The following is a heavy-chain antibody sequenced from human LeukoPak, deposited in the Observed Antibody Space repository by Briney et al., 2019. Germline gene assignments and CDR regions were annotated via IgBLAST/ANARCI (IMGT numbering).Heavy chain of an antibody. V-gene: IGHV3-74*01. J-gene: IGHJ5*02. Sequence: GGSLRLSCAASGFTFSSCWMHWVRQAPGKGLVWVSRINTDGSSTSYADSVKGRFTISRDNAKNTLYLQMNSLRAEDTAVYYCALLSGAVGGKYNCFAPWGQGTLVTVSP. D-gene: IGHD3-10*01. CDR2: INTDGSST. CDR1: GFTFSSCW. CDR3: ALLSGAVGGKYNCFAP.